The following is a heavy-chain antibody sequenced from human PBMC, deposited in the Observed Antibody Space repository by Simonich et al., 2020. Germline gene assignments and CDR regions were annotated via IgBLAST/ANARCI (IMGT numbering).Heavy chain of an antibody. CDR1: GYTFTSYG. J-gene: IGHJ4*02. CDR2: SSAENGNT. CDR3: ARDQGGRAAAATDY. V-gene: IGHV1-18*01. Sequence: QVQLVQSGAEVKKPGASVKVSCKASGYTFTSYGISWVRQAPGQGLGWMGWSSAENGNTNYAQKLQGRVTMTTDTSTSTANMELMSLRSDDTAVYYCARDQGGRAAAATDYWGQGTLVTVSS. D-gene: IGHD6-13*01.